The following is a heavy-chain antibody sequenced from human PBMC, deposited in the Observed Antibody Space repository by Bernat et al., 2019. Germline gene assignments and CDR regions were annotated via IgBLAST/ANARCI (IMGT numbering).Heavy chain of an antibody. V-gene: IGHV4-34*01. Sequence: QVQLQQWGAGLLKPSETLSLTCAVYGGSFSGYYWSWIRQPPGKGLEWIGESNHSGRTNSNPSLKSRVPISVDTSQNQFSRKLSSVTAADTAVYYCRGYEEYSGQTGDYRYFDYWGQGTLVTVSS. CDR3: RGYEEYSGQTGDYRYFDY. CDR1: GGSFSGYY. J-gene: IGHJ4*02. D-gene: IGHD5-12*01. CDR2: SNHSGRT.